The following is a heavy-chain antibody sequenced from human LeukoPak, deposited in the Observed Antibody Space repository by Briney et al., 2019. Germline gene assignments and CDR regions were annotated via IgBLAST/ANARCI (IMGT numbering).Heavy chain of an antibody. D-gene: IGHD4-17*01. J-gene: IGHJ4*02. Sequence: SETLSLTCTVSGGSFIIYYWSWIRQPAGKGMEWIGRIYTSGSTNYNPSLKSRVTMSVDTSKNQFSLNLNSVTAADTAVYYCARGPTTVTRAFDYWGQGTLVTVSS. V-gene: IGHV4-4*07. CDR3: ARGPTTVTRAFDY. CDR1: GGSFIIYY. CDR2: IYTSGST.